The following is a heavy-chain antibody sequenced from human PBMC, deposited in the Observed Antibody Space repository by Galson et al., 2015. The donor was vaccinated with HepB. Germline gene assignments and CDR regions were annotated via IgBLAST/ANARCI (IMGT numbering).Heavy chain of an antibody. CDR2: IKQDGSEK. Sequence: SLRLSCAASGFTFSSYWMSWVRQAPGKGLEWVANIKQDGSEKYYVDSVKGRFTISRDNAKSSLYLQMNSLRAEDTAVYYCARDQGDYDSSGSNGMDVRGQGTTVTVSS. D-gene: IGHD3-22*01. J-gene: IGHJ6*02. CDR3: ARDQGDYDSSGSNGMDV. V-gene: IGHV3-7*01. CDR1: GFTFSSYW.